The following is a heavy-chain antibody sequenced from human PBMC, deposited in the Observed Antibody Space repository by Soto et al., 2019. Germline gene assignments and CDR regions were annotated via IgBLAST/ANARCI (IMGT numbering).Heavy chain of an antibody. D-gene: IGHD2-2*02. CDR2: IIPVFGTT. V-gene: IGHV1-69*06. CDR3: AREGRGKKAGYNGLVSLGY. Sequence: QVQLVQSGAEVKKPGSSMKISCKASGGLFSSYAISWVRQAPGQGLEWMGGIIPVFGTTNYAQKFQGRVTITADKSTNTASLELSSLRSDDTAVYYCAREGRGKKAGYNGLVSLGYWGQGTLVTVSS. CDR1: GGLFSSYA. J-gene: IGHJ4*02.